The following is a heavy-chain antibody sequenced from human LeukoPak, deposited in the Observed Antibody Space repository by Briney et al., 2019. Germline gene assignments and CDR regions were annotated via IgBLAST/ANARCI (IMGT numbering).Heavy chain of an antibody. J-gene: IGHJ4*02. CDR2: ISSSSTYK. CDR1: GGSFSGYY. CDR3: ARDPGYSYGVADY. D-gene: IGHD5-18*01. Sequence: ETLSLTCAVYGGSFSGYYWSWVRQAPGKGLEWVSAISSSSTYKLYADSVKGRFTISRDNAKNSLYLQMNSLRAEDTAVYYCARDPGYSYGVADYWGQGTLVTASS. V-gene: IGHV3-21*06.